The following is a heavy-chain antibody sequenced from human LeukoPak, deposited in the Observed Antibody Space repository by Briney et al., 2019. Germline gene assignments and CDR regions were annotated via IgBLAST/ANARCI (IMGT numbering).Heavy chain of an antibody. Sequence: PGGSLRLSCAASGFTFSSYAMHWVRQAPGKGLEWVAVISYDGSNKYYADSVKGRFTISRDNSKNTLYLQMNSLRAEDTAVYYCARLTLAPPLGGDYWGQGTLVTVSS. CDR2: ISYDGSNK. D-gene: IGHD1-20*01. J-gene: IGHJ4*02. CDR3: ARLTLAPPLGGDY. V-gene: IGHV3-30-3*01. CDR1: GFTFSSYA.